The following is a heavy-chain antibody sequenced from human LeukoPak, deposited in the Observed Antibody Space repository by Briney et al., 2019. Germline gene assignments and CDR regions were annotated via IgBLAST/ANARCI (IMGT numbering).Heavy chain of an antibody. Sequence: GGSLRLSCAASGFTFSTYWMHWVRQAPGEGLVWVSRIKSDGSDTSYADSVKGRFTISRDNAKNTLYLQMNSLRAEDTAVYYCARGFWTGVGYWGQGALVTVSS. CDR1: GFTFSTYW. CDR3: ARGFWTGVGY. J-gene: IGHJ4*02. V-gene: IGHV3-74*01. CDR2: IKSDGSDT. D-gene: IGHD3/OR15-3a*01.